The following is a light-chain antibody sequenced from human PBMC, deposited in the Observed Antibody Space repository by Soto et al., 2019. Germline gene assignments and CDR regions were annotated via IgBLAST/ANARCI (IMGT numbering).Light chain of an antibody. CDR1: SSDVGGYNY. Sequence: QSALTQPASVSGSPGQSITISCTGTSSDVGGYNYVSWYQQHPGKAPKLMIYEVNNRPSGVSNRFSGSKSGNTASLTISGLQAEDEADYYCCSSTSFITRVFGGGTMLTVL. CDR2: EVN. J-gene: IGLJ3*02. CDR3: CSSTSFITRV. V-gene: IGLV2-14*01.